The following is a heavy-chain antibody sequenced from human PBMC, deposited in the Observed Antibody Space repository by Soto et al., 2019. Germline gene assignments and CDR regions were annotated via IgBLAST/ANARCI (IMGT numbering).Heavy chain of an antibody. CDR3: VRGGWYNDS. D-gene: IGHD6-19*01. Sequence: PSETLSLTCTVSGGSINNNYWSWIRQPPGKGLEWIGYIYYSGNTNYNPSLKSRVTISVDTSKNQFSLKLTSVTAADTAMYYCVRGGWYNDSWGQGTLVTVSS. J-gene: IGHJ4*02. V-gene: IGHV4-59*01. CDR1: GGSINNNY. CDR2: IYYSGNT.